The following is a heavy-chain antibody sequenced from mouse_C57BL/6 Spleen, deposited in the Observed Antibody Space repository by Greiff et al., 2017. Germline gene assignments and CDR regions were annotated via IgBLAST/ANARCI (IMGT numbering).Heavy chain of an antibody. CDR1: GYSFTGYY. V-gene: IGHV1-42*01. CDR2: INPSTGGT. J-gene: IGHJ4*01. D-gene: IGHD2-4*01. Sequence: VQLQQSGPELVKPGASVKISCKASGYSFTGYYMNWVKQSPEKSLEWMGEINPSTGGTTYNQKLKAKATLTVDKSSSTAYMQLKSLTSEDSAVYYCARSGDYVPYYAMDYWGQGTSVTVSS. CDR3: ARSGDYVPYYAMDY.